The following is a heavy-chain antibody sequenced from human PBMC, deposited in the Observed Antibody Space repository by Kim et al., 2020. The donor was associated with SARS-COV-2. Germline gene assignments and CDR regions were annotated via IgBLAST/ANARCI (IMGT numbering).Heavy chain of an antibody. D-gene: IGHD3-22*01. CDR1: GGSISSSSYY. J-gene: IGHJ2*01. Sequence: SETLSLTCTVSGGSISSSSYYWGWIRQPPGKGLEWIGSIYYSGSTYYNPSLKSRVTISVDTSKNQFSLKLSSVTAADTAVYYCARHELYYYDSSGYLRSWYFDLWGRGTLVTVSS. V-gene: IGHV4-39*01. CDR2: IYYSGST. CDR3: ARHELYYYDSSGYLRSWYFDL.